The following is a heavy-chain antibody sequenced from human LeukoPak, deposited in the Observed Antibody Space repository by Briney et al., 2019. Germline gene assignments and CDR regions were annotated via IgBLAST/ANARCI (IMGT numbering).Heavy chain of an antibody. Sequence: SETLSLTCTVSGGSISSSSYYWGWIRQPPGKGLEWIGSIYYSGSTYYNPSLKSRVTISVDTSKNQFSLKLSSVTAADTAVYYCARGIAARPVYYYYYMDVWGKGTTVTVSS. D-gene: IGHD6-6*01. J-gene: IGHJ6*03. CDR3: ARGIAARPVYYYYYMDV. CDR1: GGSISSSSYY. CDR2: IYYSGST. V-gene: IGHV4-39*07.